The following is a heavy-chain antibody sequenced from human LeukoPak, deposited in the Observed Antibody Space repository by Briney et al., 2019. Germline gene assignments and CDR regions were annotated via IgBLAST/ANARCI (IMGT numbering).Heavy chain of an antibody. CDR3: AGDGHCSSTSCHGAFDI. Sequence: GGSLRLSCAASGFTFSSYAMHWVRQAPGKGLEWVAVISYDESNEYYADSVKGRFTISRDNSKKTLYLQMNSLRAEDTAVYYCAGDGHCSSTSCHGAFDIWGQGTMVTVSS. J-gene: IGHJ3*02. V-gene: IGHV3-30-3*01. CDR1: GFTFSSYA. CDR2: ISYDESNE. D-gene: IGHD2-2*01.